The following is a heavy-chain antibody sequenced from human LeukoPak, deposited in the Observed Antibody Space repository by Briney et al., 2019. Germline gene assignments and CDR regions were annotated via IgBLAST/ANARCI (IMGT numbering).Heavy chain of an antibody. CDR3: ARDRARSAMAREFQH. D-gene: IGHD2-2*01. Sequence: ASVKVSCKASGYSFTSYGFSWVRLAPGQGLEWMGWISAYNGHTEYAQKFQGRVTMTTDTSTSTAYMELRSLRSDETAVYFCARDRARSAMAREFQHWGQGTQVTVSS. V-gene: IGHV1-18*01. CDR2: ISAYNGHT. CDR1: GYSFTSYG. J-gene: IGHJ1*01.